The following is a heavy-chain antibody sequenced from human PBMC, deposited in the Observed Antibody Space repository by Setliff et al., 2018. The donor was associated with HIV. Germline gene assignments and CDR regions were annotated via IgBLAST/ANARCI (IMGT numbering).Heavy chain of an antibody. CDR1: GYSFTTHW. V-gene: IGHV1-18*04. CDR3: ARDVDNAGTHPPDY. D-gene: IGHD1-20*01. J-gene: IGHJ4*02. Sequence: KISCETSGYSFTTHWIGWVRQAPGKGLEWMGSFDPKDGKTRYAQKFQGRVTMTTDTSTSTAYMEMRSLRSDDTAVYFCARDVDNAGTHPPDYWGQGTLVTVSS. CDR2: FDPKDGKT.